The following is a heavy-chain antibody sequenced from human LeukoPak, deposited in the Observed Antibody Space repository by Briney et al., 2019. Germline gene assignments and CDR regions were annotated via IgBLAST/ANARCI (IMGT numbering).Heavy chain of an antibody. D-gene: IGHD3-3*02. CDR3: ARGISVDPHTFYI. CDR2: VSDSGTT. J-gene: IGHJ3*02. Sequence: SETLSLTCTVSNGSISLYFWSWIRQSPGKGLEWVGYVSDSGTTHYNPSLKRRVTISVDTSKSHLPQKLSPVTAADTAVYYCARGISVDPHTFYIWRAGTMVSV. CDR1: NGSISLYF. V-gene: IGHV4-4*08.